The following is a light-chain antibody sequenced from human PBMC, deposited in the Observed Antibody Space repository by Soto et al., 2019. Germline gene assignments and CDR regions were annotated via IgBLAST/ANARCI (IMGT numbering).Light chain of an antibody. Sequence: DIQMTQSPSTLSASVGDRFTITCRATQNIGRWLAWYQQKPGKAPNLLMYEASTLESGVPSRFSGSGSGTEFTLTISSLQPDDFATYYCQQYNSLTWTFGQGTKV. CDR2: EAS. CDR1: QNIGRW. CDR3: QQYNSLTWT. V-gene: IGKV1-5*03. J-gene: IGKJ1*01.